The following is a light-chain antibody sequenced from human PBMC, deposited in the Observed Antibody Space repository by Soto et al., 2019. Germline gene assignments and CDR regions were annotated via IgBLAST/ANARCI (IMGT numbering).Light chain of an antibody. Sequence: QSALTQPASVSGSPGQSITISCTGTSGYVGNFNYVSWYQQVPGKAPTLLIYEVTNRPAGVSSRFSGSKSGNTASLTISDLQAEDEADYYCSSYTVRTTPVVFGGGTKLTVL. CDR3: SSYTVRTTPVV. CDR2: EVT. J-gene: IGLJ2*01. CDR1: SGYVGNFNY. V-gene: IGLV2-14*01.